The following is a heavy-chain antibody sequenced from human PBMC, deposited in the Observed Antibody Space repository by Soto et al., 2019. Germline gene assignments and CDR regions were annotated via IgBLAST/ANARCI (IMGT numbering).Heavy chain of an antibody. CDR3: ARTPDI. CDR1: GGSISSGGYS. V-gene: IGHV4-30-2*01. CDR2: IYYGST. Sequence: PSLTCAVSGGSISSGGYSWSWIRQPPGKGLEWIGYIYYGSTYYNPSLKSRVTISVDRSKNQFSLKLSSVTAADTAVYYCARTPDIWGQGTMVT. J-gene: IGHJ3*02.